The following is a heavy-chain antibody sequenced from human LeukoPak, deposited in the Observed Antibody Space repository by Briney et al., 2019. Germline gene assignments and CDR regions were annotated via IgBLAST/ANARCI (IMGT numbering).Heavy chain of an antibody. Sequence: PSETLSLTCAVSGGSISSGGYSWSWIRQPPGKGLEWIGYIYHSGSTNYNPSLKSRVTISVDTSKNQFSLKLSSVTAADTAVYYCARQDARRYVWGSYRYTYNWFDPWGQGTLVTVSS. V-gene: IGHV4-30-2*01. CDR1: GGSISSGGYS. D-gene: IGHD3-16*02. CDR2: IYHSGST. J-gene: IGHJ5*02. CDR3: ARQDARRYVWGSYRYTYNWFDP.